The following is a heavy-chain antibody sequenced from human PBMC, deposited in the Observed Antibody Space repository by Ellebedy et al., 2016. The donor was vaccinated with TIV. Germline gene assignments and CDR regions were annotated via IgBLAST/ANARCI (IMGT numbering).Heavy chain of an antibody. D-gene: IGHD5-18*01. J-gene: IGHJ5*02. CDR3: ARGRHSYGYEWLDT. CDR1: GGSMRSGPYC. V-gene: IGHV4-30-2*01. CDR2: INQSGRT. Sequence: SETLSLXCAVSGGSMRSGPYCWSWIRQPPGKGLEWVGYINQSGRTYYNPSLKSRVTISVDRSRNKFSLDLRSVTAADTAVYYCARGRHSYGYEWLDTWGQGILVNVSS.